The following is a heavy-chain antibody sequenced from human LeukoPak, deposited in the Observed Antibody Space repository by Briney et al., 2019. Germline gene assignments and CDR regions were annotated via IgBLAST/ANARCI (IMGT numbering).Heavy chain of an antibody. J-gene: IGHJ4*02. V-gene: IGHV3-7*05. CDR3: ARDWDLALFDS. CDR2: IKEDGSEK. D-gene: IGHD1-26*01. CDR1: GFTFRSYW. Sequence: GGCLRLSCAASGFTFRSYWMSWVRQAPGKGLEWVASIKEDGSEKYSVDSVKGRFTISRDNAKNSLFLQMNSLRAEDTAVYYCARDWDLALFDSWGQGTLVTVSS.